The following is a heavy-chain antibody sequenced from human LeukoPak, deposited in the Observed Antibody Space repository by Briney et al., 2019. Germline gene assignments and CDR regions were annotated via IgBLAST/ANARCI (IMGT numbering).Heavy chain of an antibody. CDR2: ISSNGGST. Sequence: GGSLRLSCAASGFSFSSYAMHWVRQAPGEGLEYVSAISSNGGSTYYADSVKGRFTISRDNSKNTLYLQMSSLRAEDTAVYYCVKSDIVVVPAATPLYYGMDVWGQGTTVTVSS. D-gene: IGHD2-2*01. V-gene: IGHV3-64D*06. J-gene: IGHJ6*02. CDR1: GFSFSSYA. CDR3: VKSDIVVVPAATPLYYGMDV.